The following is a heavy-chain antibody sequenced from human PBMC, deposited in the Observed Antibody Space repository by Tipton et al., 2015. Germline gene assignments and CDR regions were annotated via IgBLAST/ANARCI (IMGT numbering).Heavy chain of an antibody. CDR2: TYHSGST. V-gene: IGHV4-30-4*01. CDR1: GDSISSGYYL. J-gene: IGHJ4*02. Sequence: TLSLTCTVTGDSISSGYYLWSWIRQTPGKGLECIGYTYHSGSTYYHPSLRSRATISVDTSKNHFSLRLSSATAADTAVYYCARGSGSGLVDSWGQGTLVTVSS. D-gene: IGHD3-10*01. CDR3: ARGSGSGLVDS.